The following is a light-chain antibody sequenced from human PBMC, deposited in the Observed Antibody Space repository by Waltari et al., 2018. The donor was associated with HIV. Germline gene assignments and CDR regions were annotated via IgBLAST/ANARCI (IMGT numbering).Light chain of an antibody. CDR1: SGGIASNY. V-gene: IGLV6-57*03. CDR2: EHN. J-gene: IGLJ2*01. CDR3: QSYDNNNVI. Sequence: FMLTQPPSVSESPGKPVTISCTRNSGGIASNYLQWYQPRPGSAPTTVIFEHNQRPAGVSDRFSGSIDTSSNSASLTISGLKTEDEADYYCQSYDNNNVIFGGGTKLTVL.